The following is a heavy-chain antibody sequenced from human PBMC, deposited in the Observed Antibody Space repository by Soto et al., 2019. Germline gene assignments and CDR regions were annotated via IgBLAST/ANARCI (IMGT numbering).Heavy chain of an antibody. V-gene: IGHV1-69*06. J-gene: IGHJ4*02. D-gene: IGHD5-18*01. Sequence: AVKVSCKASGGTFNNYTINWVRQAPGQGLEWMGGVIPIFGTPNYAQKFQVRVTITADISTSTIYMELGSLRSEDTAVYYCARDALALQLWSPFDYWGQGTVVTVSS. CDR1: GGTFNNYT. CDR3: ARDALALQLWSPFDY. CDR2: VIPIFGTP.